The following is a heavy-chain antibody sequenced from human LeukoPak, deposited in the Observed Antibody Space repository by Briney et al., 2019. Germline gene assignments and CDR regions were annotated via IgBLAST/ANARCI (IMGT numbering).Heavy chain of an antibody. V-gene: IGHV3-9*01. CDR1: GFTFDDYA. D-gene: IGHD1-26*01. Sequence: GGSLRLSCAASGFTFDDYAMHWVRQAPGKGLEWVSGISWNSGSIGYADSVKGRFTISRDDSKNTLYLQMNSLRAEDTAVYYCAKGGGSYRFDPWGQGTLVTVSS. CDR3: AKGGGSYRFDP. CDR2: ISWNSGSI. J-gene: IGHJ5*02.